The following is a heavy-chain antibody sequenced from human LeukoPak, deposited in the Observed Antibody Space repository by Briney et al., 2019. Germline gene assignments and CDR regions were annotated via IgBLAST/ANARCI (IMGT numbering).Heavy chain of an antibody. D-gene: IGHD1-26*01. J-gene: IGHJ4*02. Sequence: SETLSLTCTVAGGSISSGGYYWSWIRQHPGKGLEWIGYIYYSGSTYYNPSLKSRVTISVDTSKNQFSLKLSSVTAADTAVYYCAKDQRWESPHYLDSWGQGTLVTVSS. CDR1: GGSISSGGYY. CDR2: IYYSGST. CDR3: AKDQRWESPHYLDS. V-gene: IGHV4-31*03.